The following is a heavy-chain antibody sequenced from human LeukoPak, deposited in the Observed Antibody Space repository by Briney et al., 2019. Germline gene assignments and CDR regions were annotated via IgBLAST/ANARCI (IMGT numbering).Heavy chain of an antibody. CDR3: ARVSGSYWDWFDP. V-gene: IGHV4-59*01. CDR1: GGSISSYY. J-gene: IGHJ5*02. Sequence: SETLSLTCTVSGGSISSYYWSWVRQPPGKGLEWLGYIYYSGSTNYNPSLKSRVTISVDTSKNQFSLKLSSVTAADTAVYYCARVSGSYWDWFDPWGQGTLVTVSS. CDR2: IYYSGST. D-gene: IGHD3-10*01.